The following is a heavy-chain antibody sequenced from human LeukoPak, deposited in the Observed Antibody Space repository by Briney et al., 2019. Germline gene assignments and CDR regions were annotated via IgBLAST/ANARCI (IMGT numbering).Heavy chain of an antibody. CDR3: ARDRNVVVVAATYGGDDAFDI. CDR1: GFTFDDYA. V-gene: IGHV3-9*01. D-gene: IGHD2-15*01. Sequence: GGSLRLSCAASGFTFDDYAMHWVRQAPGKGLEWVSGISWNSGSIGYADSVKGRFTISRDNAKNSLYLQMNSLRAEDTAVYYCARDRNVVVVAATYGGDDAFDIWGQGTMVTVSS. CDR2: ISWNSGSI. J-gene: IGHJ3*02.